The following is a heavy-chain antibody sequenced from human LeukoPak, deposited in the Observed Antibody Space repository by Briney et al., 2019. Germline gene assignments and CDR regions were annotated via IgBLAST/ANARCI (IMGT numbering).Heavy chain of an antibody. CDR1: GGSISPDY. V-gene: IGHV4-59*01. CDR2: IFHSGLT. CDR3: TREVSTVTFDY. J-gene: IGHJ4*02. Sequence: SETLSLTCTVSGGSISPDYWTWIRQTPGKGLEWIGYIFHSGLTNYNSALRSRVTLSVDTARNQLSLKLTSVTAADTAVYYCTREVSTVTFDYWGQGTLVTVSS. D-gene: IGHD4-17*01.